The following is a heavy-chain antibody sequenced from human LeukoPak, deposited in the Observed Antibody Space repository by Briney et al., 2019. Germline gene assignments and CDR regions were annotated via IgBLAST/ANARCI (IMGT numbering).Heavy chain of an antibody. J-gene: IGHJ5*02. CDR1: GFNFSNYG. CDR2: IRYDKTNK. Sequence: GGSLRLSCAASGFNFSNYGLHWVRQAPGKGLEWVAFIRYDKTNKYYADSVRGRFTISRDNSKNTLYLQMNSLRAEDTAVYFCAKGDKMLTWRRTYNRFDPWGQGTLVTVSS. V-gene: IGHV3-30*02. CDR3: AKGDKMLTWRRTYNRFDP. D-gene: IGHD3-16*01.